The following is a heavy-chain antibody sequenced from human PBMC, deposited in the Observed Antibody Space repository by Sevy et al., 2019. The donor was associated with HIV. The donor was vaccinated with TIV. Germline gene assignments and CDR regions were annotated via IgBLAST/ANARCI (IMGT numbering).Heavy chain of an antibody. V-gene: IGHV3-30-3*01. D-gene: IGHD3-16*01. CDR1: GFTFSSYA. J-gene: IGHJ3*02. CDR3: ARDSFTIRGAFDI. CDR2: ISYDGSNK. Sequence: GGPLRLSCAASGFTFSSYAMHWVRQAPGKGLEWVAVISYDGSNKYYADSVKGRFTISRDNSKNTLYLQMNSLRAEDTAVYYCARDSFTIRGAFDIWGQGTMVTVSS.